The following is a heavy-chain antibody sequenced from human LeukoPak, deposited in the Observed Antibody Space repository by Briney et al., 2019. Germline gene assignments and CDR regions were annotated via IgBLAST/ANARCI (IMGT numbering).Heavy chain of an antibody. Sequence: PGGSLRLSCAASGFTFNSYGIHWVRQPPGKGLEWVTFIRYDGSTKHYAGSVEGRFTISRDNSKNTLYLQMNSLRVDDTAVYSCAKVRGDYGDYAGPFDYWGQGTLVTVSS. CDR2: IRYDGSTK. CDR1: GFTFNSYG. V-gene: IGHV3-30*02. J-gene: IGHJ4*02. D-gene: IGHD4-17*01. CDR3: AKVRGDYGDYAGPFDY.